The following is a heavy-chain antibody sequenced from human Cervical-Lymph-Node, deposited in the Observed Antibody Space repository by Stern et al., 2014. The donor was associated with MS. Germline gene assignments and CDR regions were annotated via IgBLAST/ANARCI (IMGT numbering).Heavy chain of an antibody. CDR1: GASIGSSHW. D-gene: IGHD6-13*01. J-gene: IGHJ4*03. CDR3: AKEGRVSRFDS. Sequence: QVQLQESGPGLVKPSGTLSLTCAVSGASIGSSHWRSWVRQPPGKGLEWIGEIYHTGNINYNPSLKSRVTISLDKSKNQFSLRLNSVTAADTAIYYCAKEGRVSRFDSWGQGTLVTVSS. CDR2: IYHTGNI. V-gene: IGHV4-4*02.